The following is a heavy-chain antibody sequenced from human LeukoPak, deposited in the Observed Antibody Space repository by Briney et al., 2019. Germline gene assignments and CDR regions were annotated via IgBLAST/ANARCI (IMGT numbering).Heavy chain of an antibody. D-gene: IGHD3-3*01. J-gene: IGHJ6*03. CDR1: GFTFSSYA. CDR3: ARVLYDFWSGYPGVYYMDV. CDR2: ISGSGGST. Sequence: PGGSLRLSCAASGFTFSSYAMSWVRQAPGKGLEWVSAISGSGGSTYYADSVKGRFTISRDNSKNTLYLQMNSLRAEDTAVYYCARVLYDFWSGYPGVYYMDVWGKGTTVTVSS. V-gene: IGHV3-23*01.